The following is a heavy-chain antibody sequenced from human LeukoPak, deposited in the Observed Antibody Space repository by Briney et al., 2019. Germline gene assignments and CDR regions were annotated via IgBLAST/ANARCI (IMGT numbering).Heavy chain of an antibody. CDR1: GFTFGDHA. CDR2: LRSKAYGGTT. J-gene: IGHJ6*02. Sequence: SGGSLRLSCTASGFTFGDHAMRWVRQAPGKGREGIGFLRSKAYGGTTEYAASVKGRFTISRDDSKSIAYLQMNSLKTEDTAVYYCTRGPIQLCLYYGMDVWGQGTTVIVSS. V-gene: IGHV3-49*04. CDR3: TRGPIQLCLYYGMDV. D-gene: IGHD5-18*01.